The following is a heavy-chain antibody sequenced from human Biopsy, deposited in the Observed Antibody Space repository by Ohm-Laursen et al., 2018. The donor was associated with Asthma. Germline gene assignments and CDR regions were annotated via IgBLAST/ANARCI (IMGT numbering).Heavy chain of an antibody. CDR3: AKDFWSGYSKEWTGSTDV. CDR1: GFTFDEYN. Sequence: SLRLSCAASGFTFDEYNMHWVRQVPGKGLEWVSLISWDGGRTYYGDSVKGRFTISRDNSKNSLYLQMNSLRTEDTALYYCAKDFWSGYSKEWTGSTDVWGQGTTVTVSS. D-gene: IGHD3-3*01. J-gene: IGHJ6*02. V-gene: IGHV3-43*01. CDR2: ISWDGGRT.